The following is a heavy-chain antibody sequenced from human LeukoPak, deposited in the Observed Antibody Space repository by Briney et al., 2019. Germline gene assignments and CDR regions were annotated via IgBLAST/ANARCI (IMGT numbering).Heavy chain of an antibody. J-gene: IGHJ5*02. CDR3: ARDGGYSSGWYH. CDR1: GYTFTSYG. D-gene: IGHD6-19*01. CDR2: ISAYNGNT. V-gene: IGHV1-18*01. Sequence: ASVKVSCKASGYTFTSYGISWVRQAPGQGLEWMGWISAYNGNTNYAQKLQGRVTMTTDTSTSTVYMELSSLRSEDTAVYYCARDGGYSSGWYHWGQGTLVTVSS.